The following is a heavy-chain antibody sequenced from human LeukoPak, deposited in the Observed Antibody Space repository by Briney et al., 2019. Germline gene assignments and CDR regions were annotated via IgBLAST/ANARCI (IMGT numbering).Heavy chain of an antibody. J-gene: IGHJ4*02. CDR3: ARVARSPLGKGKPSIAAAANFDY. CDR1: GGSFSGYY. CDR2: INHSGST. V-gene: IGHV4-34*01. D-gene: IGHD6-13*01. Sequence: SETLSLTCAVYGGSFSGYYWSWIRQPPGKGLEWIGEINHSGSTNYNPSLKSRVTISVDTSKNQFSLKLSSVTAADTAVYYCARVARSPLGKGKPSIAAAANFDYWGQGTLVTVSS.